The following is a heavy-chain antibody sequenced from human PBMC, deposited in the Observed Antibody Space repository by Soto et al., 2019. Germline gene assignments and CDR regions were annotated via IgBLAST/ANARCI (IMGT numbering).Heavy chain of an antibody. CDR3: ARTHSGSYYSVFNY. CDR2: IYRSGTT. V-gene: IGHV4-38-2*01. J-gene: IGHJ4*02. CDR1: TFSISSVYN. D-gene: IGHD1-26*01. Sequence: PSQTLSPTWVLATFSISSVYNWCCMPQSPGMGLEWIESIYRSGTTSYNPSLKRRVTSSVDPSKNPFSLMLTAVTAADTAVYYGARTHSGSYYSVFNYWGRGSLVTVSS.